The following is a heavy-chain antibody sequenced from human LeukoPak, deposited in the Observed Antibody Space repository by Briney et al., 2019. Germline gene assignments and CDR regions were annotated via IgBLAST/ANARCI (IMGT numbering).Heavy chain of an antibody. CDR1: GVSLSSYY. Sequence: SETLSLTCTVSGVSLSSYYWSWIRHPPGRGLGWIGYIYNSGSTIYNPYLKSRVTISVDTSKSQFSLKLSSVTAADTAVYYCARHGGSYSDDYWGQGTLVTVSS. CDR3: ARHGGSYSDDY. J-gene: IGHJ4*02. D-gene: IGHD1-26*01. CDR2: IYNSGST. V-gene: IGHV4-59*08.